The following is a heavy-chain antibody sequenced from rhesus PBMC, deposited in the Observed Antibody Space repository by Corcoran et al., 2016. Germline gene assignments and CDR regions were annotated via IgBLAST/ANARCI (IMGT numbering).Heavy chain of an antibody. J-gene: IGHJ6*01. CDR2: IYGRGSST. Sequence: QLQLQESGPGLVKPSETLSVTCAVSGCSISSSYWSWIRQAPGKGLEWIGYIYGRGSSTSCSPSLKVRVTLSVDTSKSQLALKLSSVTAADTAVYYCASGGSNRRNYGLDSWGQGVVVTGSS. CDR3: ASGGSNRRNYGLDS. V-gene: IGHV4-169*02. CDR1: GCSISSSY. D-gene: IGHD4-23*01.